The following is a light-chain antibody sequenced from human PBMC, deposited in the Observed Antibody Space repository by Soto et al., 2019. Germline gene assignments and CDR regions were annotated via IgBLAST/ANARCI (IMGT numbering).Light chain of an antibody. V-gene: IGKV3-20*01. CDR3: QQYGNSPIT. CDR1: QSVNSEY. CDR2: GAS. J-gene: IGKJ5*01. Sequence: EIVLTQSPGTLSLSPRERATLSCRASQSVNSEYLAWYQQKTGQAPRLLIYGASIRAAGIPDRFSGSGSGTDFTLSISRLEPEDFAAYYCQQYGNSPITFGQGTRLEI.